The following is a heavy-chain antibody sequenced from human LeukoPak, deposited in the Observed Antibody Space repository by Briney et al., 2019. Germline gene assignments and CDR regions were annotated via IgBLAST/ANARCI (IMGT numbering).Heavy chain of an antibody. J-gene: IGHJ4*02. CDR2: ISWNSGSI. Sequence: PGGSLRLSCAASGFTFDDYAMHWVRQAPGKGLEWVSGISWNSGSIGYADSVKGRFTISRDNAKNSLYLQMNSLRAKDTALYYCAKDGAGDYYGSGSYYYWGQGTLVTVSS. CDR3: AKDGAGDYYGSGSYYY. CDR1: GFTFDDYA. D-gene: IGHD3-10*01. V-gene: IGHV3-9*01.